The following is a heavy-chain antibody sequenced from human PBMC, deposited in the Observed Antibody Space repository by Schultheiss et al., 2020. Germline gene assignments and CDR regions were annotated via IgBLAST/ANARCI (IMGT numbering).Heavy chain of an antibody. CDR2: IYYSGST. J-gene: IGHJ4*02. CDR3: ARDGEGSGNFDY. Sequence: SETLSLTCTVSGGSISSYYWSWIRQPPGKGLEWIGYIYYSGSTNYNPSLKSRVTISVDTSKNQFSLKLSSVTAADTAVYYCARDGEGSGNFDYWGQGTLVNGSS. CDR1: GGSISSYY. V-gene: IGHV4-59*01. D-gene: IGHD1-26*01.